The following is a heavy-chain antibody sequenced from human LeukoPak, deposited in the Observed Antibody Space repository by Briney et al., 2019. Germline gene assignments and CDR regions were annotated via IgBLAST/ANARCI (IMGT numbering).Heavy chain of an antibody. CDR2: ISAYNGNT. V-gene: IGHV1-18*01. J-gene: IGHJ4*02. D-gene: IGHD2-2*02. CDR3: ARAWRSYTDTDRIPDDY. CDR1: GYTFTSYG. Sequence: ASVKVSCKASGYTFTSYGISWVRQAPGQGLEWMGWISAYNGNTHYAQNVQGRVTMTTDTSTSTAYMELRSLRSDDTAVYYCARAWRSYTDTDRIPDDYWGQGTRVTVSS.